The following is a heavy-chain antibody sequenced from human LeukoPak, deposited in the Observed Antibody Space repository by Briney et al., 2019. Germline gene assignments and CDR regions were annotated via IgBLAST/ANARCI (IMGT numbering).Heavy chain of an antibody. V-gene: IGHV4-39*01. Sequence: SETLSLTCTVSGGSISSSSYYWGWIRQPPGKGLEWIGSIYYSGSTYYNPSLQSRVTVSVDTSKNQFSLKLSSVTAADTAVYYCARHLGAIRGGFDSWGQGTLVTVSS. J-gene: IGHJ4*02. CDR1: GGSISSSSYY. D-gene: IGHD1-26*01. CDR3: ARHLGAIRGGFDS. CDR2: IYYSGST.